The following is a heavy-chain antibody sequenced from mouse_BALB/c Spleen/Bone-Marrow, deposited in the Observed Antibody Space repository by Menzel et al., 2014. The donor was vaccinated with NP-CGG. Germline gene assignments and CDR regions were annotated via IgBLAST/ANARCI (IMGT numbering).Heavy chain of an antibody. D-gene: IGHD3-2*02. Sequence: EVKLVESGPELVKPGASVKISCKASGYTFTDYNMHWVKQSHGKSLGWIGYIYPYNGGTGYNQKFKSKATLTVDNSSSTAYMELRSLTSEDSAVYYCARESSAGYYFDYWGQGTTLTVSS. CDR1: GYTFTDYN. CDR3: ARESSAGYYFDY. J-gene: IGHJ2*01. V-gene: IGHV1S29*02. CDR2: IYPYNGGT.